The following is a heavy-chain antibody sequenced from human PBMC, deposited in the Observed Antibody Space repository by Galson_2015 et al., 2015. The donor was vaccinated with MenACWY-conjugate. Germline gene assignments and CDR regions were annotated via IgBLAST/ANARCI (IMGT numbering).Heavy chain of an antibody. Sequence: QSGAEVAKPGESLRISCTGSGYSFTHYWISWVRRMPGKGLEWMGRIDPSDSWTDYSPSFQGHVTISADKSINTAYLQWSSLKASDTAIYYCATPRGSGRYYEFDPWGQGTLVTVSS. J-gene: IGHJ5*02. D-gene: IGHD3-10*01. CDR1: GYSFTHYW. CDR3: ATPRGSGRYYEFDP. CDR2: IDPSDSWT. V-gene: IGHV5-10-1*01.